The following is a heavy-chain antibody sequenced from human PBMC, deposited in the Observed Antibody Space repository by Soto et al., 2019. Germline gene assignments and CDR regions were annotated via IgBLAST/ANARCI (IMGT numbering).Heavy chain of an antibody. Sequence: EVQLVESGGGLVKPGGSLRLSCAASGFTFSSYSMNWVRQAPGKGLEWVSSISSSSSYIYYADSVKGRFTISRDNAKNSLYLQMNSLRAEDTAVYYCARDPSVDRVEMATMDYFDYWGQGTLVTVSS. CDR2: ISSSSSYI. D-gene: IGHD5-12*01. CDR1: GFTFSSYS. CDR3: ARDPSVDRVEMATMDYFDY. V-gene: IGHV3-21*01. J-gene: IGHJ4*02.